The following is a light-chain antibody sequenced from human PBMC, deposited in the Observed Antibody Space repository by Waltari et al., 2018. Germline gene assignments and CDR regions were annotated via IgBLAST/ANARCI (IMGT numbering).Light chain of an antibody. J-gene: IGLJ2*01. CDR1: SSNIGNNY. Sequence: QSVLPQPPSVSAPPGQKVTISCSGSSSNIGNNYVSWYQQLPGTAPKLLIYYNNKRPSGIPDRFSGSKSGTSATLGITGLQTGDEADYYCGTWDSSLSYVVFGGGTKLTVL. V-gene: IGLV1-51*01. CDR2: YNN. CDR3: GTWDSSLSYVV.